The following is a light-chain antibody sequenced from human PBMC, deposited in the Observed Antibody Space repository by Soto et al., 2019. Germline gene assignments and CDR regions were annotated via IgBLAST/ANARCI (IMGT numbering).Light chain of an antibody. Sequence: DIQMTQSPSSLSASVGXSVTFTCRASQSISYSLNWFQQKPGKAPKVLIYAASSLPSGVPSRFSGSGSGTEFTLTINSLQFKDFATYYRHQNISNLVTLTPATKVDS. CDR1: QSISYS. CDR3: HQNISNLVT. V-gene: IGKV1-39*01. J-gene: IGKJ3*01. CDR2: AAS.